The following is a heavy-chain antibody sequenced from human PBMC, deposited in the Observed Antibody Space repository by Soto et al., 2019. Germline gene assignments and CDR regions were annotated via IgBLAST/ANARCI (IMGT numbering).Heavy chain of an antibody. V-gene: IGHV3-21*01. Sequence: GGSLRLSCAASGFTFSSYSMNWVRQAPGKGQEWVSSISSSSSYIFYADSVKGRFTISRDNAKNSLYLQMNSLRAEDTAVYYCARYLGDTYCSGGSCYSVPFDIWGQGTMVTVSS. CDR3: ARYLGDTYCSGGSCYSVPFDI. J-gene: IGHJ3*02. D-gene: IGHD2-15*01. CDR2: ISSSSSYI. CDR1: GFTFSSYS.